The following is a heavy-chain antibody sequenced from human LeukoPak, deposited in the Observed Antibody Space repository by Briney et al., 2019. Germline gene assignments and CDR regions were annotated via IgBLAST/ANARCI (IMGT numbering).Heavy chain of an antibody. D-gene: IGHD3-16*02. CDR2: IYYSGST. J-gene: IGHJ4*02. Sequence: PSETLSLTCTVSGGSISSYYWSWIRQPPGKGLEWMGYIYYSGSTNYNPSLKSRVTISVDTSKNQFSLKLSSVTAADTAVYYCAREADYVWGSYRSINFDYWGQGTLVTVSS. CDR3: AREADYVWGSYRSINFDY. CDR1: GGSISSYY. V-gene: IGHV4-59*01.